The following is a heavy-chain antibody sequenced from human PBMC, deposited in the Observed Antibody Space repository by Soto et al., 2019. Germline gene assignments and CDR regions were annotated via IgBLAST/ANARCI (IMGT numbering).Heavy chain of an antibody. CDR1: GFTFSSYS. CDR2: VSSSSSTI. CDR3: ARTTYSSGHRYGNNWFDP. D-gene: IGHD6-19*01. V-gene: IGHV3-48*01. Sequence: EVQLVESGGGLVQPGGSLRLSCAASGFTFSSYSMNWVRQAPGKGLEWVSYVSSSSSTIYYADSVKGRFTISRYDAKNSLYLQMNSLRAEDTAVYYCARTTYSSGHRYGNNWFDPWGQGTLVTVSS. J-gene: IGHJ5*02.